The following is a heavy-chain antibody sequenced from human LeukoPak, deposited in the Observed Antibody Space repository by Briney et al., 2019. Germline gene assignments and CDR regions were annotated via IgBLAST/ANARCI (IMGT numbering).Heavy chain of an antibody. CDR3: AKSVGGVIGTTFSDY. J-gene: IGHJ4*02. CDR2: IYPGDSDT. CDR1: GYSFTSYW. D-gene: IGHD1-1*01. Sequence: GESLKISCKGSGYSFTSYWIGWVRQMPGKGLEWMGIIYPGDSDTRYSPSFQGQVTISADKSISTAYLQWSSLKASDTAMYYCAKSVGGVIGTTFSDYWGQGTLVTVSS. V-gene: IGHV5-51*01.